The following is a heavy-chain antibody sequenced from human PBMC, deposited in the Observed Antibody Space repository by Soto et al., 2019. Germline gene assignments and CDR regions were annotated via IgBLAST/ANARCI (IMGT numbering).Heavy chain of an antibody. J-gene: IGHJ5*02. V-gene: IGHV3-21*01. CDR2: ISSSSSYI. Sequence: GGSLRLSCAASGFTFSSYSMNWVRQAPGKGLEWVSSISSSSSYIYYADSVKGRFTISRDNAKNSLYPQMNSLRAEDTAVYYCARDLGYSSSWYDWFDPWGQGTRVTVSS. CDR1: GFTFSSYS. D-gene: IGHD6-13*01. CDR3: ARDLGYSSSWYDWFDP.